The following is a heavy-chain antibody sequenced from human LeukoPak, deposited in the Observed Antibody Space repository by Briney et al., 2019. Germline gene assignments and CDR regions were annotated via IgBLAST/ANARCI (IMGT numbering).Heavy chain of an antibody. J-gene: IGHJ6*02. CDR3: ARDVAAAGPYYYYYGMDV. D-gene: IGHD6-13*01. Sequence: GGSLRLSCAASGFTFSSYSLNWVRQAPGKGLEWVSYITSSSSSIYYADSVKGRFTISRDNAKNSLYLQMNSLRAEDTAVYYCARDVAAAGPYYYYYGMDVWGQGTTVTVSS. CDR1: GFTFSSYS. V-gene: IGHV3-48*04. CDR2: ITSSSSSI.